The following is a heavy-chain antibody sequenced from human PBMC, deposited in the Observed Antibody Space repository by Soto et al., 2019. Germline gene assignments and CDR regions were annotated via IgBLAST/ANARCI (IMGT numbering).Heavy chain of an antibody. J-gene: IGHJ4*02. Sequence: GGSLRLYCAASGFTFRSYGMHWVRQAPGKGLGWVAVISYDGSNKYYADSVKGRFTISRDNSKNTLYLQMNSLRAEDTAVYYCANGIEYYYDSSGYLLAYWGQGTLVTVSS. D-gene: IGHD3-22*01. V-gene: IGHV3-30*18. CDR1: GFTFRSYG. CDR2: ISYDGSNK. CDR3: ANGIEYYYDSSGYLLAY.